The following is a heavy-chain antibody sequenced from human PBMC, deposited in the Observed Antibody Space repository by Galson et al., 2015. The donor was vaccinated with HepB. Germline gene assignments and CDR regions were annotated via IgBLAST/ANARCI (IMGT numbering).Heavy chain of an antibody. CDR2: IYYSGST. CDR3: ARGRLGYCSSTSCYTPAGHAFDI. CDR1: GGSISSYY. V-gene: IGHV4-59*12. D-gene: IGHD2-2*02. J-gene: IGHJ3*02. Sequence: SETLSLTCTVSGGSISSYYWSWIWQPPGKGLEWIGYIYYSGSTNYNPSLKSRVTISVDTSKNQFSLKLSPVTAADTAVYYCARGRLGYCSSTSCYTPAGHAFDIWGQGTMVTVSS.